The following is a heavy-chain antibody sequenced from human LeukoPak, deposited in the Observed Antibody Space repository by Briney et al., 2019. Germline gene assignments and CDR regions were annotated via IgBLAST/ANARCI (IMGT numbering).Heavy chain of an antibody. CDR3: ARQRVGYSSGWYPRWFDP. J-gene: IGHJ5*02. CDR1: GGSFIGYY. V-gene: IGHV4-34*01. Sequence: SETLSLTCAVYGGSFIGYYWSWIRQPPGKGLEWIGEINHSGSTNYNPSLMSRVTMSVDTSKNQFSLKLTSVTAADTAVYYCARQRVGYSSGWYPRWFDPWGQGTLVTVSS. D-gene: IGHD6-19*01. CDR2: INHSGST.